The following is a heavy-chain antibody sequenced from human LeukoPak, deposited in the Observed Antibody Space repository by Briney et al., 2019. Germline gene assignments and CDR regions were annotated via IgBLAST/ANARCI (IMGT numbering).Heavy chain of an antibody. CDR3: ARGGIVGATIDGFRRVCDY. CDR1: GFTFSSYA. CDR2: ISSNGGST. V-gene: IGHV3-64*02. J-gene: IGHJ4*02. D-gene: IGHD1-26*01. Sequence: GGSLRLSCAASGFTFSSYALHWVRQAPGKGLEYVSAISSNGGSTYYADSVKGRFTVSRDNSKNTLYLQMGSLRAEDMAVYYCARGGIVGATIDGFRRVCDYWGQGTLVTVSS.